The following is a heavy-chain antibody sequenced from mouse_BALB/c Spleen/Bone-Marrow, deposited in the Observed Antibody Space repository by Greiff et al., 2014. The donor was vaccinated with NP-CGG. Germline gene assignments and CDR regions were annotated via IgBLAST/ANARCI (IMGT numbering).Heavy chain of an antibody. V-gene: IGHV14-3*02. D-gene: IGHD3-1*01. CDR2: IDPANGNT. CDR1: GFNIKDTY. Sequence: VQLQQSGAELVKPGASVKLSCTASGFNIKDTYMHWVKQRPEQGLEWIGRIDPANGNTKYDPKFQGKATITADTSSNTAYLQLFSLTSEDTAVYYCARTPRAPFYFDYWGQGTTLTVSS. CDR3: ARTPRAPFYFDY. J-gene: IGHJ2*01.